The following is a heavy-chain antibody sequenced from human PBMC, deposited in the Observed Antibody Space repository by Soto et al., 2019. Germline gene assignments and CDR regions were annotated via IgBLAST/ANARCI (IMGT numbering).Heavy chain of an antibody. D-gene: IGHD3-22*01. CDR2: IYYSGST. CDR1: GGSISSGGYY. CDR3: ARVNDSSGYPDYYYYYGMDV. Sequence: PSETLSLTCTVSGGSISSGGYYWSWIRQHPGKGLEWIGYIYYSGSTYYNPSLKSRVTISVDASRNQFSLKLSSVTAADTAVYYCARVNDSSGYPDYYYYYGMDVWGKGTTVTVSS. J-gene: IGHJ6*04. V-gene: IGHV4-31*03.